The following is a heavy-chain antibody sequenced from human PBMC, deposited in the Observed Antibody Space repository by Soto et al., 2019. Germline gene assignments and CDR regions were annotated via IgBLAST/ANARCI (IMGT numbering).Heavy chain of an antibody. Sequence: QVQLVQSGAEVKKPGASVKVSCKASGNTFSNYYIHWVRQAPGQGLEWMGTINPSGGHTTYAQEFLGRVTMTRDTSTSTLYMEVTRLRSEDTAVYYCARGGHVVVVTAAFDYWGQGTLVTVSS. CDR2: INPSGGHT. CDR3: ARGGHVVVVTAAFDY. CDR1: GNTFSNYY. V-gene: IGHV1-46*03. J-gene: IGHJ4*02. D-gene: IGHD2-21*02.